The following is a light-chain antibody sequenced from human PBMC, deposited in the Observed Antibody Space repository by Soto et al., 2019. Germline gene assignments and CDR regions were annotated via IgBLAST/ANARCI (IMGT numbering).Light chain of an antibody. CDR1: QSISNW. CDR2: DAS. CDR3: QQYNTYSST. V-gene: IGKV1-5*01. Sequence: DIQMTQSPSTLSASVGDRVTITSRASQSISNWLAWYQQIPGKAPKLLIYDASTLESGVPSRFSGRGSGTEFTLTISSLQPDDFATYYCQQYNTYSSTFGQGTKLEIK. J-gene: IGKJ2*01.